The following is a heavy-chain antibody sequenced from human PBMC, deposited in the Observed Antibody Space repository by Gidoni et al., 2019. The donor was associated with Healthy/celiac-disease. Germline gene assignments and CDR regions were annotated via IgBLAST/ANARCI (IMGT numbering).Heavy chain of an antibody. CDR3: ERILCYGYNSDLDY. D-gene: IGHD1-1*01. CDR2: IDWDDDK. CDR1: AFSLSTSGMC. V-gene: IGHV2-70*01. J-gene: IGHJ4*02. Sequence: QVTLRESGPALVKPTQTLTLTCTFSAFSLSTSGMCVSWIRQPPGKALEWLALIDWDDDKYDGTSLKTRPTIYKDTSKYLVVLTMTTMDPVDTASYYCERILCYGYNSDLDYWGQGTLVTVSS.